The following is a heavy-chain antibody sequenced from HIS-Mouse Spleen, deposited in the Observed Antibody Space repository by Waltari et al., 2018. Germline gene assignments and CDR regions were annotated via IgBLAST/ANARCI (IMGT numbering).Heavy chain of an antibody. D-gene: IGHD6-13*01. CDR1: GGSISSSSYH. CDR2: IYYSGST. J-gene: IGHJ2*01. Sequence: QLQLQESGPGLVKPSETLSLTCTVSGGSISSSSYHWGWIRQPPGKGLEWIGSIYYSGSTYYNPSLKSRVTISVDTYKNQFSLKLSSVTAADTAVYYCAREIPYSSSWYDWYFDLWGRGTLVTVSS. CDR3: AREIPYSSSWYDWYFDL. V-gene: IGHV4-39*07.